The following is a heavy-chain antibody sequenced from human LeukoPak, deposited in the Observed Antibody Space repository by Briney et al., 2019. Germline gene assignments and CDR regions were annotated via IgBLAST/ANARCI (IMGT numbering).Heavy chain of an antibody. Sequence: GGSLRLSCAASGFTFSNAWMSWVRQAPGKGLEWVGRIKSKTDGGTTDYAAPVKGRFTISRDDSKNTLYLQMNSLKTEDTAVYYCTTKAPLALYGMDVWGKGTTVTVSS. J-gene: IGHJ6*04. V-gene: IGHV3-15*01. CDR1: GFTFSNAW. CDR2: IKSKTDGGTT. CDR3: TTKAPLALYGMDV.